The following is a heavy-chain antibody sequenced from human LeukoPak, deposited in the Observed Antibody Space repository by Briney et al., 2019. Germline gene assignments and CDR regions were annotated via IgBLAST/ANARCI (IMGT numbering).Heavy chain of an antibody. D-gene: IGHD6-13*01. V-gene: IGHV4-30-2*01. CDR2: IYHSGST. CDR1: GGSISSGGYS. J-gene: IGHJ5*02. Sequence: SETLSLTCAVSGGSISSGGYSWGWIRQPPGKGLEWIGYIYHSGSTYYNPSLKSRVTISVDRSKNQFSLKLSSVTAADTAVYYCAKADIAAAGTYFWFDPWGQGTLVTVSS. CDR3: AKADIAAAGTYFWFDP.